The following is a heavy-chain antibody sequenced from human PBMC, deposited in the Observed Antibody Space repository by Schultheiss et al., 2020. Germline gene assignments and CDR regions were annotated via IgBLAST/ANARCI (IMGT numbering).Heavy chain of an antibody. CDR1: GFTFSSYS. J-gene: IGHJ5*02. CDR3: ARGWGARPGVWFDP. Sequence: GESLKISCAASGFTFSSYSMNWVRQAPGKGLEWVSYISSSSSTIYYADSVKGRFTISRDNAKNSLYLQMNSLRAEDTAVYYCARGWGARPGVWFDPWGKGTLVTVSS. V-gene: IGHV3-48*01. D-gene: IGHD6-6*01. CDR2: ISSSSSTI.